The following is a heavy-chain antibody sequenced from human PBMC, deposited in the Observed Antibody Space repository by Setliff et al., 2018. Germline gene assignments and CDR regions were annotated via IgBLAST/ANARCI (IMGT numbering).Heavy chain of an antibody. V-gene: IGHV4-39*01. CDR1: GGSISSSSYY. Sequence: PSETLSLTCTVSGGSISSSSYYWGWIRQPPGKGLEWIGSIYYSGSTYYNPSLKSRVTISVDTSKNQFSLKLSSVTAADTAVYYCVKPTWAGEVSSPFAFWFESWGQGTLVTVSS. CDR3: VKPTWAGEVSSPFAFWFES. J-gene: IGHJ5*01. D-gene: IGHD3-3*01. CDR2: IYYSGST.